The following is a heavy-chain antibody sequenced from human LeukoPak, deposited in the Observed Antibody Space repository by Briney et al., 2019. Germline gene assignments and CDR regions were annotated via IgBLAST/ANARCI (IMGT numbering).Heavy chain of an antibody. V-gene: IGHV3-23*01. J-gene: IGHJ6*03. D-gene: IGHD1-14*01. CDR2: ISGRGGSK. CDR3: ARVGPWVNPDYYYYYMDV. CDR1: GFTFSSYA. Sequence: PGGSLTLSCAASGFTFSSYAMSWLRQAPGEGLEWVSAISGRGGSKHYADSVKGRFNISRDNSKTTLYLQMNSLRAEDTAVYYCARVGPWVNPDYYYYYMDVWGKGTTVTVSS.